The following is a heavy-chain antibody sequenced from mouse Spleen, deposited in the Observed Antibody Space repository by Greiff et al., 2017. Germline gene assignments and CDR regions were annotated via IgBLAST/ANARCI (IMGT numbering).Heavy chain of an antibody. CDR3: AGSYRYDGAWFAY. CDR1: GFSFTSYA. CDR2: IWSGGST. D-gene: IGHD2-14*01. Sequence: ESGPGLVQPSQSLSITCTVSGFSFTSYAVHWVRQSPGKGLEWLGVIWSGGSTDYNAAFISRLSISTDDSKSQVFFKMNSLQANDTAIYYCAGSYRYDGAWFAYWGQGTLVTVSA. J-gene: IGHJ3*01. V-gene: IGHV2-2*02.